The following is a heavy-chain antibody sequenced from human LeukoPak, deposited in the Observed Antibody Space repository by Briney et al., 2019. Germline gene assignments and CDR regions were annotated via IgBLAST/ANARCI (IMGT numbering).Heavy chain of an antibody. Sequence: ASVKVSCKASGYTFTNSYMHWVRQAPGQGLEWMGLINPSGGTTTYAQKFQGRVTMTRDMSTSTVYMELSSLRSEDTAVYYCARDAYNYYYSDYWGQGTLVTVSS. CDR1: GYTFTNSY. CDR2: INPSGGTT. D-gene: IGHD5-24*01. V-gene: IGHV1-46*01. CDR3: ARDAYNYYYSDY. J-gene: IGHJ4*02.